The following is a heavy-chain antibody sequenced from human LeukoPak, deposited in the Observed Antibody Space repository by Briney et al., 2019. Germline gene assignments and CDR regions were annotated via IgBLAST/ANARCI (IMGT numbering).Heavy chain of an antibody. Sequence: PSETLSLTCTVSGYSISSGYYWGWIRQPPGKGLEWIGSIYHSGSTYYNPSLKSRVTISVDTSKNQFSLKLSSVTAADTAVYYCASLDYDFWSGYYIDAFDIWGQGTMVTVSS. CDR3: ASLDYDFWSGYYIDAFDI. D-gene: IGHD3-3*01. J-gene: IGHJ3*02. CDR2: IYHSGST. V-gene: IGHV4-38-2*02. CDR1: GYSISSGYY.